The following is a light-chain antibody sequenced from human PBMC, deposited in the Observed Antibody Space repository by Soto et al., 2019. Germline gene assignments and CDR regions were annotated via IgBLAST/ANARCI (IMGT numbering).Light chain of an antibody. CDR1: QSVSGN. Sequence: EIVMTQSPATLSVSPGERATLSCRASQSVSGNLAWYQQKPGQAPRLLIYGASTRATGIPATFSGSGSGTESTLTISSLQSEDFAVYYWQYYNNWPPLTFGGGTKVEIK. CDR2: GAS. J-gene: IGKJ4*02. V-gene: IGKV3-15*01. CDR3: QYYNNWPPLT.